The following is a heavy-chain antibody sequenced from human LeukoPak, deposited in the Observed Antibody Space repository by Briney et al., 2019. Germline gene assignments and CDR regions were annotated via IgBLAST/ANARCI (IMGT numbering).Heavy chain of an antibody. CDR1: GGSISSYY. J-gene: IGHJ6*03. Sequence: SETLSLTCTVSGGSISSYYWSWIRQPPGKGLEWIGYIYYSGSTNYNPSLKSRVTISVETSKNQFSLKLSSVTAADTAVYYCARNLVGASDYYYYMDVWGKGTTVTVSS. CDR2: IYYSGST. V-gene: IGHV4-59*01. D-gene: IGHD1-26*01. CDR3: ARNLVGASDYYYYMDV.